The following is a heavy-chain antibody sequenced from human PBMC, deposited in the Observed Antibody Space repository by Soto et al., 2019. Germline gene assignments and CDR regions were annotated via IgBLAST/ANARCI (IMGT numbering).Heavy chain of an antibody. CDR1: GITFINAW. CDR3: ARWGLSSGWYYLDS. Sequence: EVQLVESGGDLVKPGGCLRLSCAASGITFINAWMSWVRQAPGKGLEWVGRIKNKADGGTTDYAAPVRGRFTISRDDSKNTLFLQMNSLETEDTAVYYCARWGLSSGWYYLDSWGQGTLVTVSS. CDR2: IKNKADGGTT. D-gene: IGHD6-19*01. J-gene: IGHJ4*02. V-gene: IGHV3-15*01.